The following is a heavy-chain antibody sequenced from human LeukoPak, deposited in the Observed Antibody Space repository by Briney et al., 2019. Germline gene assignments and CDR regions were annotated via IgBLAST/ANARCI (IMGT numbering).Heavy chain of an antibody. J-gene: IGHJ4*02. CDR1: GFSVSSNY. CDR2: IYSGGST. CDR3: ASAYYDILTGYSLGAFDY. Sequence: GGSLRHSCAASGFSVSSNYMSWVRQAPGKGLEWVSVIYSGGSTYYADSVKGRFTISRHNSKNTLYLQMNSLRAEDTAVYYCASAYYDILTGYSLGAFDYWGQGTLVTVSS. D-gene: IGHD3-9*01. V-gene: IGHV3-53*01.